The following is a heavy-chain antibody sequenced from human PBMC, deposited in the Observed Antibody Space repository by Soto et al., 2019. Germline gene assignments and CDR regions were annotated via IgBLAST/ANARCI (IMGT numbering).Heavy chain of an antibody. V-gene: IGHV4-34*01. Sequence: SETLSLTCAVYGGSFSGYYWSWIRQPPGKGLEWIGEINHSGSTNYNPSLKSRVTISVDTSKNQFSLKLSSVTAADTAVYYCARGHPWRSGGSCYVDYWGQGTLVTVSS. D-gene: IGHD2-15*01. CDR2: INHSGST. CDR1: GGSFSGYY. J-gene: IGHJ4*02. CDR3: ARGHPWRSGGSCYVDY.